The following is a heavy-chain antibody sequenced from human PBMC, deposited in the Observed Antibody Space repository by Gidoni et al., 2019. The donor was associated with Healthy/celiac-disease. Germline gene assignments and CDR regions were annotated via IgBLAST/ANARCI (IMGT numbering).Heavy chain of an antibody. V-gene: IGHV4-34*01. CDR3: ARLPPRILTGGNVWFDP. Sequence: QVQLQQWVAGLLKPSATLSLTCAVYGGSFSAYYWSWIRQPPGKGLEWIGEINHSGSTNYNPALKSRVTISVDTSKNQFSLKLSSVTAADTAVYYCARLPPRILTGGNVWFDPWGQGTLGTVSS. J-gene: IGHJ5*02. D-gene: IGHD3-9*01. CDR2: INHSGST. CDR1: GGSFSAYY.